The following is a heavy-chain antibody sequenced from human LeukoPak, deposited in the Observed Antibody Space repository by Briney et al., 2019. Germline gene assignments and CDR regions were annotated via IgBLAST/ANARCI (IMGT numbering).Heavy chain of an antibody. D-gene: IGHD6-13*01. V-gene: IGHV4-4*02. CDR1: GGSISSTNW. J-gene: IGHJ2*01. CDR2: VHLSGRT. Sequence: KPSETLSLTCGVSGGSISSTNWWTWVRQPPGEGLEWIGEVHLSGRTNYNPSLESRVTMSVDMSENHISLKLTSVTAADTAVYYCASGGIAAAGTLYWYFDLWGRGTLVTVSS. CDR3: ASGGIAAAGTLYWYFDL.